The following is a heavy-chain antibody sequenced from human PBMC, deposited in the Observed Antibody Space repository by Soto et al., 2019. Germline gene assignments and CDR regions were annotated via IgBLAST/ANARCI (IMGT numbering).Heavy chain of an antibody. CDR1: GGSFSGYY. D-gene: IGHD6-13*01. CDR3: ARVKYYSSSWYEPYNWFDP. Sequence: QVQLQQWGAGLLKPSETLSLTCAVYGGSFSGYYWSWIRQPPGKGLEWIGEINHSGSTNYNPSLKSRVTISVDTSKNQFSLKLSSVTAADTAVYYCARVKYYSSSWYEPYNWFDPWGQGTLVTVSS. J-gene: IGHJ5*02. V-gene: IGHV4-34*01. CDR2: INHSGST.